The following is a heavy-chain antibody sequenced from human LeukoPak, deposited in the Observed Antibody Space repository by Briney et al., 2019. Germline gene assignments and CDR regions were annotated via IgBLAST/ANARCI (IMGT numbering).Heavy chain of an antibody. V-gene: IGHV4-39*01. CDR2: GYYAGSGS. CDR3: VRLWLRWGIDY. D-gene: IGHD5-12*01. J-gene: IGHJ4*02. Sequence: SETLSLTCDVFGASTNTDSYFWGWIRQPPGKGLEWVGSGYYAGSGSHYNPSLKSRVTISVDTSRNRYSLKLHSVTTADTAVYYCVRLWLRWGIDYWGQGSLVTVSS. CDR1: GASTNTDSYF.